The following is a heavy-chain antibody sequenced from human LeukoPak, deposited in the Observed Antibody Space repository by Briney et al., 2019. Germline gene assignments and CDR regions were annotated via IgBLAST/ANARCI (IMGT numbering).Heavy chain of an antibody. CDR2: IYHSGST. D-gene: IGHD3-10*01. V-gene: IGHV4-30-2*01. J-gene: IGHJ6*02. Sequence: SETLSLTCTVSGGSISSGGYSWSWIRQPPGKGLEWIGYIYHSGSTYYNPSLKSRVTISVDRSKNQFSLKLSSVTAADTAVYYCAGSGSYYYYYGMDVWGQGTTVTVSS. CDR3: AGSGSYYYYYGMDV. CDR1: GGSISSGGYS.